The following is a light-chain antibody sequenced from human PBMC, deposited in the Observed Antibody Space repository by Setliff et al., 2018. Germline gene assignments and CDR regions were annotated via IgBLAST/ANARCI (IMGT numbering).Light chain of an antibody. CDR2: DVS. V-gene: IGLV2-11*01. CDR3: SSYVSDSTLI. Sequence: QSALTQPRSVSGSPGQSVTISCTGTSSDVGGYNYVSWYQQHPGKAPKLMISDVSKRPSGVPDRFSGSKSGTTASLTISGLQAEDEADYYCSSYVSDSTLIFGGGTKVTV. J-gene: IGLJ2*01. CDR1: SSDVGGYNY.